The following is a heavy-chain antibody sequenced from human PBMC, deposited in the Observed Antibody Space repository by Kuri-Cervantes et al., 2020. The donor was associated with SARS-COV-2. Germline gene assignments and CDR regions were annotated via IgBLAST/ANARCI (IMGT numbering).Heavy chain of an antibody. Sequence: GESLKISCAASGFTFSSYEMNWVRQAPGKGMEWVGFIRSKAYGGTTEYAASVKGRFTISRDDSKSIAYLQMNSLKTEDTAVYYCTRDIYYALLGYYYGMDVWGQGTTVTVSS. D-gene: IGHD3-10*01. V-gene: IGHV3-49*04. J-gene: IGHJ6*02. CDR3: TRDIYYALLGYYYGMDV. CDR2: IRSKAYGGTT. CDR1: GFTFSSYE.